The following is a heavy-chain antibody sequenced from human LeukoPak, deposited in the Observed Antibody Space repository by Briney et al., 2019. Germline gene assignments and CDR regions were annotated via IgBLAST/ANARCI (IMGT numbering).Heavy chain of an antibody. V-gene: IGHV4-39*01. D-gene: IGHD2-2*01. J-gene: IGHJ4*02. CDR3: ARQGLLRSIVVVPAAPDY. CDR1: GGSISSISYY. CDR2: IYYSGSP. Sequence: SETLSLTCTVSGGSISSISYYWGWIRQPRGKGLAWIGSIYYSGSPYYNPCFRTRVTISVETSKTKISLKLSSVTVADTAVYYCARQGLLRSIVVVPAAPDYWGQGTLVTVSS.